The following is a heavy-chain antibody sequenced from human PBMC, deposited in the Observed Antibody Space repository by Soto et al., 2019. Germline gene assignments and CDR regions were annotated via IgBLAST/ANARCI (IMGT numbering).Heavy chain of an antibody. CDR3: ARPLTAAGTAVGYFDY. CDR1: GGSISSSSYY. CDR2: IYYSGST. V-gene: IGHV4-39*01. Sequence: SETLSLTCTVSGGSISSSSYYWGWIRQPPGKGLEWIGSIYYSGSTYYNPSLKSRVTISVDTSKNQFSLKLSSVTAADTAVYYCARPLTAAGTAVGYFDYWGQGTLVTVSS. D-gene: IGHD6-13*01. J-gene: IGHJ4*02.